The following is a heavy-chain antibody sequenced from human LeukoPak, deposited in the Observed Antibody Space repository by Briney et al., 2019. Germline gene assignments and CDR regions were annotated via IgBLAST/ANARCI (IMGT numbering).Heavy chain of an antibody. CDR3: ARFVVGQWLINY. J-gene: IGHJ4*02. D-gene: IGHD6-19*01. V-gene: IGHV4-34*01. Sequence: SETLSLTCAVYGGSFNDYYWSWIRQPPGKGLEWIGEINHGGSTNYNPSLKSRVTISLDTSKNQFSLKLSSVTAADTAVYYCARFVVGQWLINYWGQGALVTVSS. CDR1: GGSFNDYY. CDR2: INHGGST.